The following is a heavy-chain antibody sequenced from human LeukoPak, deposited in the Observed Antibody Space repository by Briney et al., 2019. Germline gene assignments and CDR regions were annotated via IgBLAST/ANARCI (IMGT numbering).Heavy chain of an antibody. Sequence: PGGSLRLSCAASGFTFSSKWMSWVRQAPGKGLEWVAVISYDGSNKYYADSVKGRFTISRDNSKNTLYLQMNSLRAEDTAVYYCARDLYGSGSHFDYWGQGTLVTVSS. J-gene: IGHJ4*02. CDR2: ISYDGSNK. CDR1: GFTFSSKW. CDR3: ARDLYGSGSHFDY. D-gene: IGHD3-10*01. V-gene: IGHV3-30-3*01.